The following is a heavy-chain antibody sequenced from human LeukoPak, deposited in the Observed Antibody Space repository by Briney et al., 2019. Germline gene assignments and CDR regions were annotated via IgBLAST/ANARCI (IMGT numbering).Heavy chain of an antibody. CDR1: GFTFSNYD. CDR3: AKDQRSHPCRDSCRSAYYFDY. V-gene: IGHV3-23*01. J-gene: IGHJ4*02. CDR2: ISGSGGST. D-gene: IGHD2-15*01. Sequence: TGGSLRLSCAASGFTFSNYDMSWVRQAPGKGLEWVSAISGSGGSTYYADSVKGRFTISRDNSKNTLYLQMNSLRAEDTAVYYCAKDQRSHPCRDSCRSAYYFDYWGQGTLVTVSS.